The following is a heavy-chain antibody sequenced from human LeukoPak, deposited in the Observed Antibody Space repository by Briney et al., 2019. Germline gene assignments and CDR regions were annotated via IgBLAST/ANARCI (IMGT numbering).Heavy chain of an antibody. J-gene: IGHJ4*02. D-gene: IGHD2-8*01. CDR1: GFTVRTNY. CDR3: AKDMVWAHYYFDY. V-gene: IGHV3-53*01. Sequence: GGSLRLSCAASGFTVRTNYMGWVRQAPGKGLEWVSVIYSSGATYYADSVKGRFTISRDNSQNTVSLQMNSLRAEDKAVYFCAKDMVWAHYYFDYWGQGTVVTVS. CDR2: IYSSGAT.